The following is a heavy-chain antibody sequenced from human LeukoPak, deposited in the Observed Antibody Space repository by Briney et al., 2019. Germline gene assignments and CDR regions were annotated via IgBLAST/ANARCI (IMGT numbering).Heavy chain of an antibody. Sequence: PSETLSLTCTVSGGSVSSYYWSWIRQPAGRGLEWIGRMYISGSTDYNPSLKSRVTMSLDTSKNQLSLKLISVTAADTALYYCARDLLNGMDVWGQGTTVTVSS. J-gene: IGHJ6*02. CDR3: ARDLLNGMDV. CDR1: GGSVSSYY. CDR2: MYISGST. V-gene: IGHV4-4*07.